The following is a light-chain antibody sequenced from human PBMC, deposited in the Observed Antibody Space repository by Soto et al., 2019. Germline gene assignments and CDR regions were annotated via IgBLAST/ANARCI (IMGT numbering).Light chain of an antibody. CDR2: LGS. J-gene: IGKJ3*01. CDR1: QSLLHSNGYNY. Sequence: DIVMTQSPLSLPVTPGEPASISCRSSQSLLHSNGYNYLDWYLQKPGQSPQLLIYLGSNRASGVPDRFSGSGSSTDFTLKISRVEAADVGVYYCMQALQTPRTFGPGTKVDIK. CDR3: MQALQTPRT. V-gene: IGKV2-28*01.